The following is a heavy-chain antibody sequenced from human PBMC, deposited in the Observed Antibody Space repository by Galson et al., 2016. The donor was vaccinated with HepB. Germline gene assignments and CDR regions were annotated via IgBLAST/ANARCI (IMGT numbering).Heavy chain of an antibody. Sequence: SETLSLTCTVSGGSISSSSYYGSWIRQPPGKGLEWIGSIYYSGRSTYSNPSLRSRVTMSVDTAKNQVSLKLSSVTAADTAVYYCASGPTSYSGYAFYFYYAMDVWGQGTLVTVSS. CDR2: IYYSGRST. CDR3: ASGPTSYSGYAFYFYYAMDV. D-gene: IGHD5-12*01. CDR1: GGSISSSSYY. J-gene: IGHJ6*02. V-gene: IGHV4-39*07.